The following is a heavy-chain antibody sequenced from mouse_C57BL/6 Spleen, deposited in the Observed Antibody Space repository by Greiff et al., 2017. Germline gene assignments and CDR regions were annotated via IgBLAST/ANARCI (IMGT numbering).Heavy chain of an antibody. CDR1: GFTFSSYG. Sequence: EVMLVESGGDLVKPGGSLKLSCAASGFTFSSYGMSWVRQTPDKRLEWVATISRGGSYTYYPDSVQGRFTISRDNAKNTLYLQMSSLKSEDTAMYYCARHEDDYEGYFDYWGQGTTLTVSS. CDR2: ISRGGSYT. D-gene: IGHD2-4*01. CDR3: ARHEDDYEGYFDY. V-gene: IGHV5-6*01. J-gene: IGHJ2*01.